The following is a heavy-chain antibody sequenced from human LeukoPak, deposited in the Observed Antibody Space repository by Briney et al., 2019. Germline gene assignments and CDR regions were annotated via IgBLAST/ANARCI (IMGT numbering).Heavy chain of an antibody. V-gene: IGHV1-8*03. Sequence: GAPVKVSCKASGYTFTSYDINWVRQATGQGLEWMGWMNPNSGNTGYAQKFQGRVTITRNTSISTAYMELSSLRSEDTAVYYCARYSSGWYDLDYWGQGTLVTVSS. CDR2: MNPNSGNT. D-gene: IGHD6-19*01. CDR1: GYTFTSYD. CDR3: ARYSSGWYDLDY. J-gene: IGHJ4*02.